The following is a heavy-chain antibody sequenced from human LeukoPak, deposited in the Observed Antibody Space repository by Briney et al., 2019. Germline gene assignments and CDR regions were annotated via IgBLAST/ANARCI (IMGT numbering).Heavy chain of an antibody. CDR1: GFTFSSYA. V-gene: IGHV3-23*01. CDR3: AKGGRAAHYFDY. D-gene: IGHD2-15*01. Sequence: GGSLRLSCAASGFTFSSYAMSWVRQAPGKGLEWVSAISGSGGSTYYADSVKGRFTISRDNSKNTLYPQMNSLRAEDTAVYYCAKGGRAAHYFDYWGQGTLVTVSS. CDR2: ISGSGGST. J-gene: IGHJ4*02.